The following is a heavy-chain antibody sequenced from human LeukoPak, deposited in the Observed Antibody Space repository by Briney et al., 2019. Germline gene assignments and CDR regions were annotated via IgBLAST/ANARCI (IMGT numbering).Heavy chain of an antibody. J-gene: IGHJ5*02. V-gene: IGHV1-46*01. CDR3: ARESPGGLGFDP. D-gene: IGHD3-16*01. Sequence: ASVKVSCKASGYTFTSYDMHWVRQAPGQGLEWMGIINPSGGSTSHAQKFQARVTMTRDTSTSTVYMELSSLRSEDTAVYYCARESPGGLGFDPWGQGTLVTVSS. CDR2: INPSGGST. CDR1: GYTFTSYD.